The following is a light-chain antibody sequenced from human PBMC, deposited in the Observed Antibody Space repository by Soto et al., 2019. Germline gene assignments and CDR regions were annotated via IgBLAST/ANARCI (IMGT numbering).Light chain of an antibody. CDR3: QTWGTGNVV. CDR2: LNSDGSH. Sequence: QLVLTQSPSASASLGASVKLTCTLSRGHSSYAIAWHQQQPEKGPRYLMKLNSDGSHSKGDGIPDRFSGSSYGAERYLTISSLQSEDETDYYCQTWGTGNVVFGGGTKLTVL. V-gene: IGLV4-69*01. CDR1: RGHSSYA. J-gene: IGLJ2*01.